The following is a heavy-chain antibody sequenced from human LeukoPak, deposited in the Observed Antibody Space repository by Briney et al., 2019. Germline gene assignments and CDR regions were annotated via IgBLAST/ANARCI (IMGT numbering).Heavy chain of an antibody. Sequence: GGSLRLSCAASGFTFDDFAMHWVRHFPGRGLEWVSGISWNSDDIEYADSVRGRFTISRDNAKNSLFLQMNSLRPDDTALYYCARAMMVVANLWGVFDYWGQGTLVTVSS. CDR3: ARAMMVVANLWGVFDY. V-gene: IGHV3-9*01. CDR1: GFTFDDFA. J-gene: IGHJ4*02. D-gene: IGHD3-22*01. CDR2: ISWNSDDI.